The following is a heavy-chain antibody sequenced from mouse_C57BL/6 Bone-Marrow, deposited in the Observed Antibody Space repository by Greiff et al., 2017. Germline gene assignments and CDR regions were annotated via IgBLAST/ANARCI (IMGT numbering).Heavy chain of an antibody. CDR2: IYWDDDK. J-gene: IGHJ2*01. V-gene: IGHV8-12*01. Sequence: QVTLKESGPGILQSSQTLSLTCSFSGFSLSTSGMGVSWIRQPSGKGLEWLAHIYWDDDKRYNPSLKSRLTISKDTSRNQVFLKITSVDTADTATDYGARRGVVAEGLPYYFDYWGQGTTRTVSS. D-gene: IGHD1-1*01. CDR1: GFSLSTSGMG. CDR3: ARRGVVAEGLPYYFDY.